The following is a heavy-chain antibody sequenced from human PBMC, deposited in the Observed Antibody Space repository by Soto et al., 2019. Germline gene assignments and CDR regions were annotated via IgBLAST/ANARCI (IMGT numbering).Heavy chain of an antibody. D-gene: IGHD1-26*01. V-gene: IGHV1-69*01. Sequence: SVKVSYKASGGPFISYAIIWVRQAPGQGLEWMGGIIPIFGTANYAQKFQGRVTITADESTSTAYMELSSLRSEDTAVYYCARDGRSAVSYYYYGMDVWGQGTAVTVSS. CDR3: ARDGRSAVSYYYYGMDV. CDR1: GGPFISYA. J-gene: IGHJ6*02. CDR2: IIPIFGTA.